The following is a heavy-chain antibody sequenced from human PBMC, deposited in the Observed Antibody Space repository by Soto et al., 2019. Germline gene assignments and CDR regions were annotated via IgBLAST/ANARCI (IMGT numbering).Heavy chain of an antibody. J-gene: IGHJ4*02. CDR2: IYYSGST. CDR3: ARSTRIAAPSGPYFDY. D-gene: IGHD6-6*01. V-gene: IGHV4-59*01. CDR1: GGSISSYY. Sequence: SETLSLTCTVSGGSISSYYWSWIRQPPGKGLEWIGYIYYSGSTNYNPSLKSRVTISVDTSKNQFSLKLSSVTAADTAVYYCARSTRIAAPSGPYFDYWGQGTLVTV.